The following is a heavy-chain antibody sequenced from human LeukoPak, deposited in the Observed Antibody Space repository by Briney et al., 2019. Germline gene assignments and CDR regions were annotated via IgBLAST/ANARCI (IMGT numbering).Heavy chain of an antibody. V-gene: IGHV3-53*01. J-gene: IGHJ4*02. CDR3: ARDLDSSGCLGY. Sequence: PGGSLRLSCAASGFTFSSYAMSWVRQAPGKGLEWVSVIYSGGSTYYADSVKGRFTISRDNSKNTLYLQMNSLRAEDTAVYYCARDLDSSGCLGYWGQGTLVTVSS. CDR1: GFTFSSYA. CDR2: IYSGGST. D-gene: IGHD3-22*01.